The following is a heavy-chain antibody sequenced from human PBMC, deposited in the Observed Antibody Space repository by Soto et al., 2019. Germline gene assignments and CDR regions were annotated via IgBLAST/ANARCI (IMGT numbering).Heavy chain of an antibody. CDR1: GYTFTGYY. Sequence: QVQLVQSGAEVKKPGASVKVSCKASGYTFTGYYMHWVRQAPGQGLEWMGWINPNSGGTNYAQKFQGRVTMTRDTAISTAYMGVSRARSDDKAVYYCARAGSGNYYLTGFAFDFWGQGTMVTVSS. V-gene: IGHV1-2*02. CDR2: INPNSGGT. CDR3: ARAGSGNYYLTGFAFDF. J-gene: IGHJ3*01. D-gene: IGHD3-10*01.